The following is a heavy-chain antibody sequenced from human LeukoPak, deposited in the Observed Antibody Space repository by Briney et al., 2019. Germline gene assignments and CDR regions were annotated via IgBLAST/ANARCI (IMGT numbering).Heavy chain of an antibody. J-gene: IGHJ4*02. V-gene: IGHV1-2*02. D-gene: IGHD3-22*01. CDR3: ARPQYYYDSSGYYEKYFDY. CDR1: GYTFTDYY. Sequence: ASVKVSCKASGYTFTDYYMHWVRQAPGQGLEWMGWINPNSGGTNYAQKFQGRVTMTRDTSISTAYMELSRLRSDDTAVYYCARPQYYYDSSGYYEKYFDYWGQGTLVTVSS. CDR2: INPNSGGT.